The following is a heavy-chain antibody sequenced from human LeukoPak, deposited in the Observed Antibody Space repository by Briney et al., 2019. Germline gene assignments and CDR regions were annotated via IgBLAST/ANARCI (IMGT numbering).Heavy chain of an antibody. CDR3: AGELGYGSGSYIEGDWFDP. V-gene: IGHV3-11*01. J-gene: IGHJ5*02. CDR2: ISSSGSTI. CDR1: GFTFSDYY. Sequence: GGSLRLSCAASGFTFSDYYMSWIRQAPGKGLEWVSYISSSGSTIYYADSVKGRFTISRDNAKNSLYLQMNSLRAEDTAVYYCAGELGYGSGSYIEGDWFDPWGQGTLVTVSS. D-gene: IGHD3-10*01.